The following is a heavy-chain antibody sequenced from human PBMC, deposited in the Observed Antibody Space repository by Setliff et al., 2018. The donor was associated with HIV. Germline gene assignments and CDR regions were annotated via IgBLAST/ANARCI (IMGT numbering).Heavy chain of an antibody. CDR2: IYHDGTT. Sequence: NPSETLSLTCSVSGGSINTSSYHWAWVRQPPGNELEWIGSIYHDGTTHYRSSLRSRAAISIDTSKSQISLKVRSVTAADTAVYFCAGHPVTSGWLSLNWFDPWGQGILVTVSS. CDR3: AGHPVTSGWLSLNWFDP. V-gene: IGHV4-39*07. J-gene: IGHJ5*01. CDR1: GGSINTSSYH. D-gene: IGHD6-19*01.